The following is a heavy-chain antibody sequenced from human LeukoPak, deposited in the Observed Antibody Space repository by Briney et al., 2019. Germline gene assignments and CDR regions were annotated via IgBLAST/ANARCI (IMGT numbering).Heavy chain of an antibody. D-gene: IGHD3-22*01. J-gene: IGHJ4*02. V-gene: IGHV3-48*01. Sequence: GGSLRLSCAVSGIIFSSYSMNWVRQAPGKGLEWVSYISSSGSTIYYADSVKGRFTISRDNAKNSLYLQMNSLRAEDTAVYYCARDGVFDYYDSSGYFDYWGQGTLVTVSS. CDR2: ISSSGSTI. CDR1: GIIFSSYS. CDR3: ARDGVFDYYDSSGYFDY.